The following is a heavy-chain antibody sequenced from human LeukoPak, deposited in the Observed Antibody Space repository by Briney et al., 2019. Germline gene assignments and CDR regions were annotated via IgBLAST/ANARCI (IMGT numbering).Heavy chain of an antibody. D-gene: IGHD5/OR15-5a*01. CDR2: ISYDGSNK. Sequence: PGGSLRLSCAASGFTFSSYAMHWVRQAPGKGLEWVAVISYDGSNKYYADSVKGRFTISRDNSKNTLYLQMNSLRAEDTAVYYCARPLHAFDIWGQGTMVTVSS. CDR3: ARPLHAFDI. CDR1: GFTFSSYA. V-gene: IGHV3-30-3*01. J-gene: IGHJ3*02.